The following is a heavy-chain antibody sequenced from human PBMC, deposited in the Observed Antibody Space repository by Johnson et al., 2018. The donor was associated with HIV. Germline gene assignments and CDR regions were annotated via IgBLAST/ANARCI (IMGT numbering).Heavy chain of an antibody. CDR2: ISGSGGST. CDR1: GFTFSSYA. Sequence: VQLVESGGGLVQPGGSLRLSCAASGFTFSSYAMSWVRQAPGKGLEWVSAISGSGGSTYYADSVKGRFTISRDNAKNSLYLQMSNLRAEDTAVYYCARGSRYTYDNDDAYLLHAFYIWGQGTTVTVSS. J-gene: IGHJ3*02. D-gene: IGHD3-22*01. CDR3: ARGSRYTYDNDDAYLLHAFYI. V-gene: IGHV3-23*04.